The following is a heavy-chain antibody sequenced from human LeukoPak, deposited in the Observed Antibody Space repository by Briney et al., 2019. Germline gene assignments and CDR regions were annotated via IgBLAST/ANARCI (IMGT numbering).Heavy chain of an antibody. V-gene: IGHV4-34*01. D-gene: IGHD3-22*01. CDR2: INHSGST. CDR3: ARDRYYYDSSGYYPRLDY. J-gene: IGHJ4*02. CDR1: GGSFSGYY. Sequence: PSETLSLTCAVYGGSFSGYYWSWTRQPPGKGLEWIGEINHSGSTNYNPSLKSRVTISVDTSKNQFSLKLSSVTAADTAVYYCARDRYYYDSSGYYPRLDYWGQGTLVTVSS.